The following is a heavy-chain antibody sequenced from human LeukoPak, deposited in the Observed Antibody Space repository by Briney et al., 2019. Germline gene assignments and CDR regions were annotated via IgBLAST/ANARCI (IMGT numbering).Heavy chain of an antibody. V-gene: IGHV3-23*01. J-gene: IGHJ4*02. Sequence: PGGSLLLSCAASGFTFSIYAMSWVRQAPGKGLEWVAAISGVDGSTYYADSVKGRFTISRDISKNTLYLQMNSLRAEDTAVYYCAKVGRLTDFDYWGQGTLVTVSS. D-gene: IGHD7-27*01. CDR1: GFTFSIYA. CDR2: ISGVDGST. CDR3: AKVGRLTDFDY.